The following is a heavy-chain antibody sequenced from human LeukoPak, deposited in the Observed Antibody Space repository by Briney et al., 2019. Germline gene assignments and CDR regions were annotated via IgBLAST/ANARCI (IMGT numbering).Heavy chain of an antibody. CDR2: VHLSGRT. J-gene: IGHJ4*02. CDR3: AREGGPYRPLDY. Sequence: PGGSLRLSCAASGFTFSRSDMHWVRQPPGEGLEWIGEVHLSGRTNYNPSLESRVTMSVDMSENHISLKLTSVTAADTAVYYCAREGGPYRPLDYSGQGTLVTVSS. CDR1: GFTFSRSDM. V-gene: IGHV4-4*02.